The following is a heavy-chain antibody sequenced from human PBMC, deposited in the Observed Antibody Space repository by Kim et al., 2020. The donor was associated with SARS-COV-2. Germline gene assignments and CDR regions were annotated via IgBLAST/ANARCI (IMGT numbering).Heavy chain of an antibody. V-gene: IGHV3-30*03. J-gene: IGHJ4*02. CDR3: ARYEAPYSGYDI. D-gene: IGHD5-12*01. Sequence: GGSLRLSCAASGFTFSSYGMHWVRQAPGKGLEWVAVISYDGSNKYYADSVKGRFTISRDNSKNTLYLQMNSLRAEDTAVYYCARYEAPYSGYDIWGQGTLVTVSS. CDR1: GFTFSSYG. CDR2: ISYDGSNK.